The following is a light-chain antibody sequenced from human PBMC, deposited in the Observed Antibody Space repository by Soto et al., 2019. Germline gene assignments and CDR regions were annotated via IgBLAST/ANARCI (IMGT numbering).Light chain of an antibody. J-gene: IGKJ2*01. Sequence: AIRMTQSPSSFSASTGDRVTITCRASQGISSYLAWYQQKPGKAPKLLIYAASTLQSGVPSRFSGSGSVTDFTLTISCLQSDDFATYYYQQYYSYPYTFGQGTKLEIK. V-gene: IGKV1-8*01. CDR3: QQYYSYPYT. CDR2: AAS. CDR1: QGISSY.